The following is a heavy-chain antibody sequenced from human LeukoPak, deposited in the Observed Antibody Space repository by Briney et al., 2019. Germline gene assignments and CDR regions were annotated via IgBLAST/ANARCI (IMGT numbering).Heavy chain of an antibody. CDR3: ARNGGPSNWFDP. V-gene: IGHV4-59*02. CDR2: IYYSGST. Sequence: SETLSLTCTVSGGSVTDYYWSWIRQPPGKGLEWIGYIYYSGSTYYNPSLKSRVTISVDTSKNQFSLKLSSVTAADTAVSYCARNGGPSNWFDPWGQGTLVTVSS. J-gene: IGHJ5*02. CDR1: GGSVTDYY. D-gene: IGHD4-23*01.